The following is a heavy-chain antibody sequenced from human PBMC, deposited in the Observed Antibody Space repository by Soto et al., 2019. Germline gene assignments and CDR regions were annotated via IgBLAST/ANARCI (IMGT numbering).Heavy chain of an antibody. D-gene: IGHD6-6*01. Sequence: SVKVSCKASGYTFTSYYMNWVRQAPVQGLEWMGIINPSGGSTTYAQKFQDRVTMTRDTSTSTVYMELSSLRSEDTAVYYCARESSSSDYYWYALDVWGQGTTVTVSS. CDR3: ARESSSSDYYWYALDV. J-gene: IGHJ6*02. CDR2: INPSGGST. CDR1: GYTFTSYY. V-gene: IGHV1-46*01.